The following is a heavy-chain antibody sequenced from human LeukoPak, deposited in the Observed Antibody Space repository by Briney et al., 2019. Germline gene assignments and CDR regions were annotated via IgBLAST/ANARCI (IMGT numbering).Heavy chain of an antibody. CDR1: GFTFSSCA. V-gene: IGHV3-23*01. Sequence: GFLRLSCAASGFTFSSCAMSWVRQAPGKGLEWVSAISGSGGSTYYADSVKGRFTISRDNSKNTLYLQMNSLRAEDTAVYYCAKRDTVAGTEDYWGQGTLVTVSS. D-gene: IGHD6-19*01. J-gene: IGHJ4*02. CDR3: AKRDTVAGTEDY. CDR2: ISGSGGST.